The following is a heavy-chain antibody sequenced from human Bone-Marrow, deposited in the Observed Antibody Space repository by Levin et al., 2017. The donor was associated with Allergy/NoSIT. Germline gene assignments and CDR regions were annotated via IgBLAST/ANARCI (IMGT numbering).Heavy chain of an antibody. D-gene: IGHD6-13*01. Sequence: SVKVSCKASGGTFSSYAISWVRQAPGQGLEWMGGIIPIFGTANYAQKFQGRVTITADESTSTAYMELSSLRSEDTAVYYCARDRSHIAAAGTGCWFDPWGQGTLVTVSS. J-gene: IGHJ5*02. CDR2: IIPIFGTA. V-gene: IGHV1-69*13. CDR1: GGTFSSYA. CDR3: ARDRSHIAAAGTGCWFDP.